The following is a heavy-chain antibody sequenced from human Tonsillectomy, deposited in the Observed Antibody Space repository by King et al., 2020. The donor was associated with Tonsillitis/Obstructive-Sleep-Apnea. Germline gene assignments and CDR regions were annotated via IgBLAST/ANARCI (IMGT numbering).Heavy chain of an antibody. CDR2: ISSSSSYT. Sequence: HVQLVVSGGGLVKPGGSLRLSCAASGFTFSDYYMSWIRQAPGKGLEWVSYISSSSSYTNYADSVKGRFTISRDNAKNSLYLQMNSLRAEDTAVYYCARDFRGYCSSTSCYMAEYFQHWGQGTLVTVSS. CDR1: GFTFSDYY. V-gene: IGHV3-11*05. CDR3: ARDFRGYCSSTSCYMAEYFQH. D-gene: IGHD2-2*02. J-gene: IGHJ1*01.